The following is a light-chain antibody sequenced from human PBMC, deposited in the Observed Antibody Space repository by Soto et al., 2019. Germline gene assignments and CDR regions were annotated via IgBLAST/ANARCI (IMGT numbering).Light chain of an antibody. V-gene: IGLV2-23*03. J-gene: IGLJ3*02. CDR2: EGT. CDR1: GSDIGSYNL. CDR3: CAYAGSATFVV. Sequence: QSVLTQPASVSGSPGQSITISCTGTGSDIGSYNLVSWYQHLPGKAPKLIIYEGTKRSSGVSNRFSGSKSGNTASLTISGLQAEDAADYYCCAYAGSATFVVFGGGTKLTVL.